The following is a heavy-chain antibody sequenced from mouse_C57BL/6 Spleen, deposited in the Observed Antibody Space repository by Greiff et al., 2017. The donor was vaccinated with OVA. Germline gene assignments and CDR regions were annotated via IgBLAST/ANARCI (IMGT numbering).Heavy chain of an antibody. J-gene: IGHJ2*01. V-gene: IGHV1-80*01. CDR3: ARSPNWDD. D-gene: IGHD4-1*02. CDR1: GYAFSSYW. CDR2: IYPGDGDT. Sequence: VQLQQSGAELVKPGASVKISCKASGYAFSSYWLNWVKQRPGKGLEWLGQIYPGDGDTNYHGQLTGKATLTADKSSSTAYMQLSSLTSEGAAVYFCARSPNWDDWGQSTTLTVST.